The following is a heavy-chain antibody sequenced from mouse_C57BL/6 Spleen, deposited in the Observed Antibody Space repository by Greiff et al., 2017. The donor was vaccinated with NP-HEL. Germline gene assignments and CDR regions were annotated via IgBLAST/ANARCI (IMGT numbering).Heavy chain of an antibody. Sequence: EVQVVESGGGLVKPGGSLKLSCAASGFTFSSYTMSWVRQTPKKRLEWVATISGGGGNTYYPDSVKGRFTISRDNAKNTLYLQMSSLRSEDTALYYCARLGYYGSSPSWYFDVWGTGTTVTVSS. CDR3: ARLGYYGSSPSWYFDV. CDR1: GFTFSSYT. J-gene: IGHJ1*03. D-gene: IGHD1-1*01. CDR2: ISGGGGNT. V-gene: IGHV5-9*01.